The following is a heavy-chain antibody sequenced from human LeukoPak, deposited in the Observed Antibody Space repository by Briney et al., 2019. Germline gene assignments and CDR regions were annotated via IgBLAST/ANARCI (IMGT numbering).Heavy chain of an antibody. CDR2: IWNDGSNK. Sequence: GGSLRLSCAASGFIFSSYGMHWVRQAPGKGLEWVAVIWNDGSNKYYADSVKGRFTISRDSSTNMLYLQMNSLRVEDTAVYYCARSVGGGVTGTGDWFDPWGLGTLVTVSS. J-gene: IGHJ5*02. CDR3: ARSVGGGVTGTGDWFDP. CDR1: GFIFSSYG. D-gene: IGHD6-19*01. V-gene: IGHV3-33*03.